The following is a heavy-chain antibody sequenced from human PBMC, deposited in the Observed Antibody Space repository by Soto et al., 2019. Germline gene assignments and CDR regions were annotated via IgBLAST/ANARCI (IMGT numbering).Heavy chain of an antibody. V-gene: IGHV3-30-3*01. J-gene: IGHJ6*02. CDR2: ISYEGSNT. CDR1: GFTFDTYG. D-gene: IGHD1-1*01. Sequence: GSLRLSCVASGFTFDTYGIHWVRQAPGKGLQWVALISYEGSNTYYADSVRGRFTISRDNSKNTLYLQINALRPEDTGVYYCARVTPGNNLYYFSGLDVWGQGTSVTSP. CDR3: ARVTPGNNLYYFSGLDV.